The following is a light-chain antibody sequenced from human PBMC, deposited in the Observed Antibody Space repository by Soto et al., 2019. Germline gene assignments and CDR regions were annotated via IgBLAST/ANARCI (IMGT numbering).Light chain of an antibody. CDR3: QQYGSSPPT. CDR2: GAS. CDR1: QSVSSTY. V-gene: IGKV3-20*01. J-gene: IGKJ1*01. Sequence: ENVLKQSPGTLSLYPGERATLSCRASQSVSSTYLAWYQQKPGQAPRLFIYGASSRATGIPDRFSGSGSGTDFTLTISRLEPEDFAVYYCQQYGSSPPTFGQGTKVDI.